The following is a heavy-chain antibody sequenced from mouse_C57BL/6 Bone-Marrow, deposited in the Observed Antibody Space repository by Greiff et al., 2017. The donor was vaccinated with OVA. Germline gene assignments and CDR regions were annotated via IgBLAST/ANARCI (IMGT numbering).Heavy chain of an antibody. CDR3: ARGEYDGDYEFAY. D-gene: IGHD2-3*01. CDR2: INPSNGGT. Sequence: QVQLQQPGTELVKPGASVKLSCKASGYTFTSYWMHWVKQRPGQGLEWLGNINPSNGGTNYNEKFKSKATLTVDKSSSTAYMQLSSLTSEDSAVYYCARGEYDGDYEFAYWGQGTLVTVSA. CDR1: GYTFTSYW. J-gene: IGHJ3*01. V-gene: IGHV1-53*01.